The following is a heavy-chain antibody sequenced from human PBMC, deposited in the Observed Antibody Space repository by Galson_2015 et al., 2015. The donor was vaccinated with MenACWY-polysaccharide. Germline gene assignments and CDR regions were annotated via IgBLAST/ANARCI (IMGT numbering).Heavy chain of an antibody. J-gene: IGHJ4*02. CDR2: ISAGNGRT. V-gene: IGHV1-3*01. D-gene: IGHD6-19*01. CDR1: GYIFTNYA. Sequence: SVKVSCKASGYIFTNYAMHWVRQAPGQSFEWMGWISAGNGRTEYSQKFQGRVTITRNTSASTAYMEVSSLRSEDTAVYYCARDSENLDYWGQGTLVTVSS. CDR3: ARDSENLDY.